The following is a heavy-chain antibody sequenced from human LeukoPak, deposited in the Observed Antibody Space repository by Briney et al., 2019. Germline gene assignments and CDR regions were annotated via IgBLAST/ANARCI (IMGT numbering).Heavy chain of an antibody. CDR3: ASFQWELPY. CDR1: GGSISSSSYY. D-gene: IGHD1-26*01. V-gene: IGHV4-39*01. J-gene: IGHJ4*02. Sequence: PSETLSLTCTVSGGSISSSSYYWGWIRQPPGKGLEWIGSIYYSGSTYYNPSLKSRVTISVDTSKNQFSLKLSSVTAADTAVYYCASFQWELPYWGQGTLVTVSS. CDR2: IYYSGST.